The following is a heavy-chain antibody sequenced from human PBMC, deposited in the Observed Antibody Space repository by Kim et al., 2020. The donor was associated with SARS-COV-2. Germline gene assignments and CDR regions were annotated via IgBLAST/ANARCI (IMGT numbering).Heavy chain of an antibody. CDR2: INIDGGYI. Sequence: GGSLRLSCAASGFTFIDYYISWIRQAPGKGLEWVAFINIDGGYIKYADSVKGRFTISRDNAKKSLYLQMNSLRAEDTAVYYCVKDGRYSGSYRDYYYGRDVWGQGPAVTVS. D-gene: IGHD1-26*01. V-gene: IGHV3-11*05. CDR1: GFTFIDYY. J-gene: IGHJ6*02. CDR3: VKDGRYSGSYRDYYYGRDV.